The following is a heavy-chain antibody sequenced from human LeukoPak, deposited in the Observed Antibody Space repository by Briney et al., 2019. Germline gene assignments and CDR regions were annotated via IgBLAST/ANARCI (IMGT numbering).Heavy chain of an antibody. CDR3: ARDRGFTVTTGMYSWFDP. J-gene: IGHJ5*02. V-gene: IGHV4-59*12. D-gene: IGHD4-17*01. CDR2: IYYSGST. Sequence: SETLSLTCTVSGGSISSYYWSWIRQPPGKGLEWIGYIYYSGSTNYNPSLKSRVTISVDTSKNQFSLKLSSVTAADTAVYFCARDRGFTVTTGMYSWFDPWGQGTLVTVSS. CDR1: GGSISSYY.